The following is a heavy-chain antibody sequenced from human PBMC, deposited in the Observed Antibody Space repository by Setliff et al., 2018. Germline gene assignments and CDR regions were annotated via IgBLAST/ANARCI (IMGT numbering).Heavy chain of an antibody. J-gene: IGHJ4*02. CDR3: ARTTGYRLEGDFDY. CDR1: GFTFSNYY. CDR2: IHDSGNPT. Sequence: PGGSLRLFCAASGFTFSNYYMTWIRQAPGKGLEWISYIHDSGNPTYYADSVKGRFTVSRDNAKNSLYLQMTSLRAEDTAIYYCARTTGYRLEGDFDYWGQGTLVTVSS. D-gene: IGHD3-16*01. V-gene: IGHV3-11*01.